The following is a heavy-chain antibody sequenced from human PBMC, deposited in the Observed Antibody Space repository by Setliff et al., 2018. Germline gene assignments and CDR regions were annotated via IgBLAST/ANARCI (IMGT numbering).Heavy chain of an antibody. D-gene: IGHD4-17*01. CDR2: IYTSGST. CDR1: GYSISSYY. J-gene: IGHJ6*03. V-gene: IGHV4-4*07. CDR3: ARDHGDYGYYYYYMDV. Sequence: SETLSLTCTVSGYSISSYYWSWIRQPAGKGLEWIGRIYTSGSTNYNPSLKSRVTMSVDTSKNQFSLKLSSVTAADTAVYYCARDHGDYGYYYYYMDVWGKGTTVTVSS.